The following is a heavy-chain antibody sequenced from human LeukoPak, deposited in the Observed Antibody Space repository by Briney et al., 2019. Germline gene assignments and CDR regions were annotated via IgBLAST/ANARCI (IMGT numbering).Heavy chain of an antibody. CDR3: ARVRGYSGYDRFDP. Sequence: SEALSLTCTVSGGSINSYYWSWIRQPAGKGLEWIGRIYTSGSTNYNPSLKSRVTMSVDTSKDQFSLKLSSVTAADTAVYYCARVRGYSGYDRFDPWGQGTLVTVSS. D-gene: IGHD5-12*01. J-gene: IGHJ5*02. CDR1: GGSINSYY. CDR2: IYTSGST. V-gene: IGHV4-4*07.